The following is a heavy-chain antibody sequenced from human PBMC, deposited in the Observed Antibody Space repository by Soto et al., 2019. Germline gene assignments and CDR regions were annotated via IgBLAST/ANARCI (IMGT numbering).Heavy chain of an antibody. J-gene: IGHJ6*02. D-gene: IGHD2-2*02. V-gene: IGHV3-9*01. CDR3: ALGLGYCISTSCYKPAEGMDV. Sequence: AGGSLRLSCAASGFTFDDYAMHWVRQAPGKGLEWVSGISWNSGSIGYADSVKGRFTISRDNAKNSLYLQMNSLRAEDTALYYCALGLGYCISTSCYKPAEGMDVWGQGTTVTVSS. CDR1: GFTFDDYA. CDR2: ISWNSGSI.